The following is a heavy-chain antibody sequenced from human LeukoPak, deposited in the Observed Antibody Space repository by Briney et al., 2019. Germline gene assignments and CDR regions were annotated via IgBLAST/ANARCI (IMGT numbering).Heavy chain of an antibody. V-gene: IGHV4-39*01. D-gene: IGHD3-22*01. J-gene: IGHJ4*02. CDR2: MYYSGST. CDR1: GGSISSSIHY. CDR3: ARNPNYYDSSGAFDY. Sequence: NSSETLSLTCAVSGGSISSSIHYWAWIRQPPGKGLEWIGSMYYSGSTYYNPSLKSRVTISVDTSKNQFSLKLSSVTAADTAVYYCARNPNYYDSSGAFDYWGQGTLVTVSS.